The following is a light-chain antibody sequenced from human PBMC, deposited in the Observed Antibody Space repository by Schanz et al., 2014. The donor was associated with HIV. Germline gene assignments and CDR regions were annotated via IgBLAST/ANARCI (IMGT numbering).Light chain of an antibody. V-gene: IGLV2-14*02. Sequence: QSALTQPASVSGSPGQSITISCTGTSNDVGTYNLVSWYQQHPGKAPQLMIYEVSKRPSGVSDRFSGSKSDNTASLTVSGLQAEDEADYYCSSYTSSNTVVFGGGTKLTVL. CDR3: SSYTSSNTVV. CDR2: EVS. CDR1: SNDVGTYNL. J-gene: IGLJ2*01.